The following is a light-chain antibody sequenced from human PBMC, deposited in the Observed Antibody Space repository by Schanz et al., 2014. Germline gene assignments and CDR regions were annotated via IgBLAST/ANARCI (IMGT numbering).Light chain of an antibody. CDR1: QGISSY. V-gene: IGKV1-39*01. J-gene: IGKJ1*01. Sequence: IQLTQSPSSLSASVGDRVTITCRASQGISSYLAWYQQKPGKAPKLLIYAASTLQSGVPSRFSGSGSGTDFTLTITSLQPEDFATYYCQQNYNTPWTFGQGTKVEIK. CDR2: AAS. CDR3: QQNYNTPWT.